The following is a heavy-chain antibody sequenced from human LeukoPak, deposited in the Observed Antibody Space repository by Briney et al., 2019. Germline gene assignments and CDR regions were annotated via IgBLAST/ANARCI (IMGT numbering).Heavy chain of an antibody. CDR2: IIPILGIA. Sequence: GASVKVSCKASGGTFSSYTISWVRQAPGQGLEWMGRIIPILGIANYAQKFQGRITITADKSTSTVYMELSSLRSEDTAVYYCARGPHYGEGYWGQGTLVTVSS. J-gene: IGHJ4*02. CDR3: ARGPHYGEGY. D-gene: IGHD4-17*01. CDR1: GGTFSSYT. V-gene: IGHV1-69*02.